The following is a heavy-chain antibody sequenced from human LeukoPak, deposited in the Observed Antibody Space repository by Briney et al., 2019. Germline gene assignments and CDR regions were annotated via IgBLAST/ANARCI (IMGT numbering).Heavy chain of an antibody. J-gene: IGHJ4*02. D-gene: IGHD6-13*01. V-gene: IGHV3-30*18. Sequence: GGSLRLSCAASGFTFSSYGMHWVRQAPGKGLEWGAVISYDGSNKYYADSVKGRFTISRDNSKNTLYLQMNSLRAEDTAVYYCAKDHSSSWYDYWGQGTLVTVSS. CDR2: ISYDGSNK. CDR3: AKDHSSSWYDY. CDR1: GFTFSSYG.